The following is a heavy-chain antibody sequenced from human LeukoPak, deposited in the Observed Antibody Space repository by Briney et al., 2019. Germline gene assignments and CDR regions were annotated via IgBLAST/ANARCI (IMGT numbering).Heavy chain of an antibody. D-gene: IGHD3-22*01. CDR3: AREVGYYDSSGYYYYFDY. CDR2: IWYDGSNK. CDR1: GCTFSSYG. V-gene: IGHV3-33*01. J-gene: IGHJ4*02. Sequence: GGSPRLSNAAAGCTFSSYGVHRARHAPAKGLEWVAVIWYDGSNKYYADSVKGRFTISRDNSKNALYLQMNSLRAEDTAVYYCAREVGYYDSSGYYYYFDYWGQGTLVTVSS.